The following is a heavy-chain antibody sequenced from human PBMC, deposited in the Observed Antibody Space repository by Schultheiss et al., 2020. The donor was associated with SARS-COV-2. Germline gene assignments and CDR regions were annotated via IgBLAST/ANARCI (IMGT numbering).Heavy chain of an antibody. J-gene: IGHJ4*02. CDR2: ISYDGSNK. Sequence: GGSLRLSCAASGFTFSSYAMHWVRQAPGKGLEWVAVISYDGSNKYYADSVKGRFTISRDNSKNTLYLQMNSLRAEDTAVYYCAKALGLYDFWSGYAFDYWGQGTLVTVSS. CDR3: AKALGLYDFWSGYAFDY. D-gene: IGHD3-3*01. CDR1: GFTFSSYA. V-gene: IGHV3-30*07.